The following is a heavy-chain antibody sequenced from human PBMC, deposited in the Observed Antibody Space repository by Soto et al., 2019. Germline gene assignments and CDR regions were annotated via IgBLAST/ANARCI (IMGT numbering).Heavy chain of an antibody. V-gene: IGHV3-33*08. CDR1: GFTFSDYG. CDR2: IWYDASKE. D-gene: IGHD2-15*01. Sequence: PGGSLRLSCAASGFTFSDYGMHWVRQAPGKGLEWVAIIWYDASKEYYADTVKGRFTISRDNSKNIMFLQMDSLKAEDTAMYYCAREYCSGATCHRQDAFDIWGQGTMVTVSS. CDR3: AREYCSGATCHRQDAFDI. J-gene: IGHJ3*02.